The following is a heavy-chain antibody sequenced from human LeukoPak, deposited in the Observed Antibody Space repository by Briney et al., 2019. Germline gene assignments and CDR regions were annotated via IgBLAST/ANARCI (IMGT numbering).Heavy chain of an antibody. V-gene: IGHV4-30-4*08. CDR1: GGSISSAEYY. Sequence: SQTLSLTCSVPGGSISSAEYYWTSIRQPPGKGLEWIGYIFHSGGTYYNPSLKSRVSMSVDTSKKQFSLKLTSVTAADTAMYYCARGSAANWIDPWSQGTLVTVSS. CDR3: ARGSAANWIDP. J-gene: IGHJ5*02. CDR2: IFHSGGT.